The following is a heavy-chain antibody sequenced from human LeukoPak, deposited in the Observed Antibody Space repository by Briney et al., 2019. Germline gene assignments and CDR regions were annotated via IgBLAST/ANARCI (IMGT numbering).Heavy chain of an antibody. D-gene: IGHD5-18*01. CDR3: ARQPSATAAFHI. J-gene: IGHJ3*02. CDR2: IHSNGNT. V-gene: IGHV4-59*08. CDR1: GGSINNYY. Sequence: MPSETLSLTFVVSGGSINNYYWSWIRQPPGKGLEWIAYIHSNGNTNYNPSFKSRVTVSVDTSKNQLSLRLTSVAAADTAIYYCARQPSATAAFHIWGQGTMVIVSS.